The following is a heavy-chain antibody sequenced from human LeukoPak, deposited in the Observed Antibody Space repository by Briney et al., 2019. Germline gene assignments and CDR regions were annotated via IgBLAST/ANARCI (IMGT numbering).Heavy chain of an antibody. CDR3: AKLGAAAAGTGMDV. Sequence: PGGSLRLSCAASGFTFSSYAMHWVRQAPGKGLEWVAVISYDGSNKYYADSVKGRFTISRDNSKNTLYLQMNSLRAEDTAVYYCAKLGAAAAGTGMDVWGQGTTVTVSS. D-gene: IGHD6-13*01. V-gene: IGHV3-30-3*02. J-gene: IGHJ6*02. CDR1: GFTFSSYA. CDR2: ISYDGSNK.